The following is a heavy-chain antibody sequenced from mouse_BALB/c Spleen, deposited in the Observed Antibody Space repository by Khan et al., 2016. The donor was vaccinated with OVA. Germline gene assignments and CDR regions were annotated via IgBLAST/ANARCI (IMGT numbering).Heavy chain of an antibody. D-gene: IGHD2-14*01. CDR1: GFSLNTYG. CDR2: IRSAGST. J-gene: IGHJ3*01. V-gene: IGHV2-2*01. Sequence: QVQLKQSGPGLVQPSQSLSITCTVSGFSLNTYGIHWIRQSQGKGLEWLGVIRSAGSTDYNGAFISRLSITKDNSKSQVFFRMSSLQADDTAIYYCARNSYMYYFTYWGQGTLVIVSA. CDR3: ARNSYMYYFTY.